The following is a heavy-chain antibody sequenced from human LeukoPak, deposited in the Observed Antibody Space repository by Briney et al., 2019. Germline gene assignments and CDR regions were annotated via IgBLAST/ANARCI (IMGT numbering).Heavy chain of an antibody. Sequence: KTSETLSLTCAVYGGSFSGYYWSWIRQPPGKGLEWIGEINHSGSTNYNPSLKSRVTISVDTSKNQFSLKLSSVTAADTAVYYCARTPKKSRFGTQKTTVTTRGYFDYWGQGTLVTVSS. CDR1: GGSFSGYY. V-gene: IGHV4-34*01. CDR3: ARTPKKSRFGTQKTTVTTRGYFDY. D-gene: IGHD4-17*01. CDR2: INHSGST. J-gene: IGHJ4*02.